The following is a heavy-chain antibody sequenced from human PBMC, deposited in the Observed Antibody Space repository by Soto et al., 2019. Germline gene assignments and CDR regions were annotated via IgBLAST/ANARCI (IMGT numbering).Heavy chain of an antibody. Sequence: PGGSLRLSCAASGFTFSDYYMSWIRQAPGKGLEWVSYISSSGSTIYYADSVKGRFTISRDNAKNSLYLQMNSLRAEDTAVYYCARSHWNEYYYYYGMDVWGQGTTVTVSS. CDR3: ARSHWNEYYYYYGMDV. V-gene: IGHV3-11*01. J-gene: IGHJ6*02. CDR1: GFTFSDYY. D-gene: IGHD1-1*01. CDR2: ISSSGSTI.